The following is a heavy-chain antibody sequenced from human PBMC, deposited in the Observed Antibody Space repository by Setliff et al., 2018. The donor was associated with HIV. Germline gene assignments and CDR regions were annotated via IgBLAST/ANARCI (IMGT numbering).Heavy chain of an antibody. V-gene: IGHV4-38-2*01. CDR1: GYSLSSDYY. CDR3: ARVRRDGNSFDD. J-gene: IGHJ4*02. D-gene: IGHD4-4*01. Sequence: SETLSLTCAVSGYSLSSDYYWGWIRQPPGKGLEWIASIYHSGSTYYNPSLKSRVIISVDTSKNQFSLKLNSMTAADTAVYYCARVRRDGNSFDDWGQGTLVTVSS. CDR2: IYHSGST.